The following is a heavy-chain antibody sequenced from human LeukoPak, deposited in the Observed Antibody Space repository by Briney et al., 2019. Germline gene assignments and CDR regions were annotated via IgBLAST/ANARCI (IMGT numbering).Heavy chain of an antibody. CDR3: ARDRQTGNFDY. Sequence: SETLSLTCTGYAVSISSYYWSWLRQPPGKGLEWIGYIYYSGSTNYNPSLKSRVTISVDTSKNQFSLKLSSVTAADTAVYYCARDRQTGNFDYWGQGTLVTVSS. CDR2: IYYSGST. CDR1: AVSISSYY. V-gene: IGHV4-59*01. J-gene: IGHJ4*02. D-gene: IGHD3-9*01.